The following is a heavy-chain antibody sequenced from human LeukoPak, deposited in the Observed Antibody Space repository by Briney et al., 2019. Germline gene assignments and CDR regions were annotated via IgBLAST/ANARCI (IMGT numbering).Heavy chain of an antibody. CDR1: GFTFSSYG. CDR2: ISYDGSNK. CDR3: AKRMGPSIAATDLDY. D-gene: IGHD6-13*01. Sequence: GRSLRLSCAASGFTFSSYGMNWVRPAPGKGLEWGAVISYDGSNKYYADSVKGRFTISRDNSKNTLYLQMNSLRVEDTAVYYCAKRMGPSIAATDLDYWGQGTLVTVSS. V-gene: IGHV3-30*18. J-gene: IGHJ4*02.